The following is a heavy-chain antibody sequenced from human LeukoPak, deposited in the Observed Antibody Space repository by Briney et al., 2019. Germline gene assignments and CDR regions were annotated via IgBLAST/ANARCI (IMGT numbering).Heavy chain of an antibody. CDR3: ANLGSYYDSSGYPDY. Sequence: GGSLRLSCAASGFTFSSYAMSWVRQAPGKGLEWVAGIWYDGSNKDYADSVKGRFTISRDNSKNTLYLQMNSLRAEDTAVYYCANLGSYYDSSGYPDYWGQGTLVTVSS. V-gene: IGHV3-33*08. D-gene: IGHD3-22*01. CDR2: IWYDGSNK. J-gene: IGHJ4*02. CDR1: GFTFSSYA.